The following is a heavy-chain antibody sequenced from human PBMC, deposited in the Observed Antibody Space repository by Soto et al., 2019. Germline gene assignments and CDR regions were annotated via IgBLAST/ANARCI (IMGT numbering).Heavy chain of an antibody. CDR1: GGSFSGYY. D-gene: IGHD2-8*02. V-gene: IGHV4-34*01. J-gene: IGHJ4*02. Sequence: SETLSLTCVVYGGSFSGYYWTWIRQPPGTGLEWIGEINHSGSTNYNPSLKSRVTISVDTSKNQFSLKLTSVTAADTAVYYCARDKITGLFDYWGQGTLVTGSS. CDR2: INHSGST. CDR3: ARDKITGLFDY.